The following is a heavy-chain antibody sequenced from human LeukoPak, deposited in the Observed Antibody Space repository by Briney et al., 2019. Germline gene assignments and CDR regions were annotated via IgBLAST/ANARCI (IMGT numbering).Heavy chain of an antibody. CDR2: IYHSGST. J-gene: IGHJ4*02. V-gene: IGHV4-4*02. Sequence: SETLSLTCAVSGGSISSSNWWSWVRQPPGKGLEWIGEIYHSGSTNYNPSLKSRVTISVDRSKNQFPLKLSSVTAADTAVYYCARTIQLWDDFDYWGQGTLVTVSS. CDR1: GGSISSSNW. D-gene: IGHD5-18*01. CDR3: ARTIQLWDDFDY.